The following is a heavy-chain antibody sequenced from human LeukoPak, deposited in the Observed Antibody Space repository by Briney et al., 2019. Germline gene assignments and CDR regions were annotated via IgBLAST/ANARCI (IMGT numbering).Heavy chain of an antibody. Sequence: PSETLSLTCTVSGGSISRYYWSWIRQPPGKGLEWIGYIYYSGSTNYNPSLKSRVTISVDTSKNQFSLKLSSVTAADTAVYYCARVGVGMTYNWFDPWGQGTLVTVSS. CDR2: IYYSGST. D-gene: IGHD3-3*01. V-gene: IGHV4-59*01. CDR1: GGSISRYY. J-gene: IGHJ5*02. CDR3: ARVGVGMTYNWFDP.